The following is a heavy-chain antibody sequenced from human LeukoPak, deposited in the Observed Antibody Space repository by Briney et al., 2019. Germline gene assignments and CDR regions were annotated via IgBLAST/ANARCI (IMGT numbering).Heavy chain of an antibody. Sequence: SETLSLTCTVSGGSISDNYWSWIRQPPGKGLEWIGYAYYSGHTNYYSSLKSRVAMSLDTSKSQFSLRLSSVTAADTAVYFCARHPFATPFDYWGPGTLVTVSS. CDR3: ARHPFATPFDY. CDR2: AYYSGHT. D-gene: IGHD2-15*01. CDR1: GGSISDNY. V-gene: IGHV4-59*08. J-gene: IGHJ4*02.